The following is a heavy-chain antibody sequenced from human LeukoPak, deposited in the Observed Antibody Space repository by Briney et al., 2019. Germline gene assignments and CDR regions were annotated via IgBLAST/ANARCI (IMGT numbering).Heavy chain of an antibody. CDR1: GFTFSDYY. J-gene: IGHJ4*02. CDR2: ISSSGSTI. Sequence: GGSLRLSCAASGFTFSDYYMSWVRQAPGKGLECVSYISSSGSTIYYADSVKGRFTISRDNAKNSLYLQMNSLRAEDTAVYYWARGTGDGYNLGDFDYWGQGTLVTVSS. D-gene: IGHD5-24*01. CDR3: ARGTGDGYNLGDFDY. V-gene: IGHV3-11*01.